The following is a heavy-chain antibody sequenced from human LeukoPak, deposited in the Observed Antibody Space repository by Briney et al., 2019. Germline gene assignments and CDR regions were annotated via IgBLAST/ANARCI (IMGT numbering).Heavy chain of an antibody. CDR2: ISSSSTYI. CDR1: GFTFSSYS. V-gene: IGHV3-21*01. J-gene: IGHJ4*02. Sequence: PGGSLRLSCAASGFTFSSYSMNWVRQAPGKGLEWVSSISSSSTYIYYADSVKGRFTISRDKAKNSLYLQMNSLRAEDTAVYYCAREVVTAIDYWGQGTLVTVSS. D-gene: IGHD2-21*02. CDR3: AREVVTAIDY.